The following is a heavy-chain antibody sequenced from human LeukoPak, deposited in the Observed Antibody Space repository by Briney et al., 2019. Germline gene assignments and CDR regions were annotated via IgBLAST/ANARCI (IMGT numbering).Heavy chain of an antibody. CDR1: GFTFGSYW. Sequence: GGSLRLSCVASGFTFGSYWMTWGRQAPGKGLEWVANIQPDGSQGLYVDSVKGRFIISRDNAKKSLYLQMNSLRAEDTAVYYCTRDPLYGALDSWGQGTLVTVSS. CDR3: TRDPLYGALDS. D-gene: IGHD4-17*01. V-gene: IGHV3-7*01. CDR2: IQPDGSQG. J-gene: IGHJ4*02.